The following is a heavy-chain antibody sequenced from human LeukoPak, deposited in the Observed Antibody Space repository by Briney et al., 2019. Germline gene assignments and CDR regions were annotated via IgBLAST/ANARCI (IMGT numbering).Heavy chain of an antibody. CDR3: ARGGLVATIDGGIDY. V-gene: IGHV1-8*01. Sequence: GASVRVSCKASGYTFTNYDINWVRQATGQGLERMGWMNPNSGNTGYAQNFQGRVTMTRDTSTNTVYMELSSLRYEDTAVYYCARGGLVATIDGGIDYWGQGILVTVSS. CDR2: MNPNSGNT. D-gene: IGHD5-12*01. CDR1: GYTFTNYD. J-gene: IGHJ4*02.